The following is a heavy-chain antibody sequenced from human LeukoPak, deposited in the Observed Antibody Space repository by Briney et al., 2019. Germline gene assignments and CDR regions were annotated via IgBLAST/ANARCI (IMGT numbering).Heavy chain of an antibody. CDR1: GFTFSSYE. CDR2: ISSSGVYI. CDR3: ARGYYYNMDV. Sequence: SGGSLRLSCAASGFTFSSYEINWVRQAPGRGLEWVSCISSSGVYIYYADSMKGRFTISRDNAKNSLYLQMNGLRAEDTAVYYCARGYYYNMDVWGQGTTVTVSS. J-gene: IGHJ6*02. V-gene: IGHV3-21*01.